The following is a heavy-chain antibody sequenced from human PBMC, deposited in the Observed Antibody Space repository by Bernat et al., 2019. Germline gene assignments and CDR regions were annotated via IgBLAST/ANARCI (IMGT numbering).Heavy chain of an antibody. J-gene: IGHJ4*02. CDR2: INEDGSEK. D-gene: IGHD1/OR15-1a*01. Sequence: EVQLVESGGGLVQPGGSLRLSCAASGFTFSNYWMSWVRQAPGKGLEWVTLINEDGSEKVYVRSGESRFTITKDTAKNALFLQMKSLRAEDTAVYYCARRFKNSFVYWGQGTLVTVTS. V-gene: IGHV3-7*03. CDR3: ARRFKNSFVY. CDR1: GFTFSNYW.